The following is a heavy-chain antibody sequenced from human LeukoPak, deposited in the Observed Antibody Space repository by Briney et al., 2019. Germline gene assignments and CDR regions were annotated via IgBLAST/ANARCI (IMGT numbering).Heavy chain of an antibody. D-gene: IGHD6-19*01. CDR2: ISYDGSNK. J-gene: IGHJ3*02. CDR3: ARDIKRSGYSSGWYGAFDI. CDR1: GFTFTNYA. Sequence: GRSLRLSCAASGFTFTNYAMHWVRQPPGKGLEWVAVISYDGSNKYYADSVKGRFTISRDNSKNTLYLQMNSLRAEDTAVYYCARDIKRSGYSSGWYGAFDIWGQGTMVTVSS. V-gene: IGHV3-30*04.